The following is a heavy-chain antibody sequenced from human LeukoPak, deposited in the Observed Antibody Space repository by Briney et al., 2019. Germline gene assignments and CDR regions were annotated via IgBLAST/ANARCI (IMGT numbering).Heavy chain of an antibody. V-gene: IGHV3-11*04. CDR3: AREGYSSSPGFDY. CDR2: ISSSGTT. D-gene: IGHD6-6*01. Sequence: GGSLRLSCAASGFTFSDYYMSWIRQAPGKGLEWISYISSSGTTYYADSVKGRFTISRDNAKNSLYLQMNSLRAEDTAVYYCAREGYSSSPGFDYWGQGTLVTVSS. J-gene: IGHJ4*02. CDR1: GFTFSDYY.